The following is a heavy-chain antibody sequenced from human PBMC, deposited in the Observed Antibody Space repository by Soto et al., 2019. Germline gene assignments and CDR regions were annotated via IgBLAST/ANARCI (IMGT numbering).Heavy chain of an antibody. CDR3: ARFRRNYFHN. Sequence: NPSETQSLTSNVPCDSISGFYWSRIRQPPGKGLEWIGYINYAGGTYYCPSLQRRGTLSLDSSKNQFSLILTSVTAADTAVYFCARFRRNYFHNWGQGTLVTVCS. CDR2: INYAGGT. J-gene: IGHJ4*02. D-gene: IGHD3-10*01. V-gene: IGHV4-59*01. CDR1: CDSISGFY.